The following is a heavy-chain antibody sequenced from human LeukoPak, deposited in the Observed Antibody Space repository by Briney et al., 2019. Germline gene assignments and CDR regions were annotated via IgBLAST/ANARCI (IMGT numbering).Heavy chain of an antibody. CDR1: GFTFSDYD. D-gene: IGHD3-16*01. Sequence: GGSLRLSCSASGFTFSDYDMNWVRQAPGKGLGWVSSISYLSSHVYYGDSVKGRFSISRDNAKNSLYLQMNSLGAEDTAIYYCGRAFPPLRTSSAGDLWGQGILVTVSS. V-gene: IGHV3-21*01. CDR2: ISYLSSHV. J-gene: IGHJ4*02. CDR3: GRAFPPLRTSSAGDL.